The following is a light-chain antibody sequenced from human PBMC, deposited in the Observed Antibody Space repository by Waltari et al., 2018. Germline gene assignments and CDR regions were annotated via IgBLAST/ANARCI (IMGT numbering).Light chain of an antibody. V-gene: IGKV3-20*01. CDR1: QSVGRT. J-gene: IGKJ1*01. CDR3: QHYVRLPVT. Sequence: EIVLTQSPGTLSVSPGERATLSCRASQSVGRTLAWYQQKPGQAPRLPIYGASSRATGIPDRFSGSGSGTDFSLTISRLEPEDFAVYYCQHYVRLPVTFGQGTKVEIK. CDR2: GAS.